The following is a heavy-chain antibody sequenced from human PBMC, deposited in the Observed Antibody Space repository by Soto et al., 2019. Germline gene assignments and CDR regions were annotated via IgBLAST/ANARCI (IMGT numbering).Heavy chain of an antibody. CDR3: AKFKEVLTGTFPSPFDY. CDR2: ISGSGGST. J-gene: IGHJ4*02. D-gene: IGHD3-9*01. Sequence: GGSLRLSCAASGFTFSSYAMSWVRQAPGKGLEWVSAISGSGGSTYYADSMKGRFTISRDNSKNTLYLQMNSLRAEDTAVYYCAKFKEVLTGTFPSPFDYWGQGTLVTVSS. V-gene: IGHV3-23*01. CDR1: GFTFSSYA.